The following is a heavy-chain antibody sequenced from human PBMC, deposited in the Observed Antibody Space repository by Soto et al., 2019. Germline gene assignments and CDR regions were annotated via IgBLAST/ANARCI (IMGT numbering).Heavy chain of an antibody. CDR1: GFTFNSNW. V-gene: IGHV3-7*01. CDR2: INQDGSEK. CDR3: SKSLDY. J-gene: IGHJ4*02. Sequence: LRLSCAASGFTFNSNWMDWVRQAPGKGLEWVANINQDGSEKNYVDSVKGRFTISRDNAKNSLYLQMSSLTAEDSALYYCSKSLDYWGQGALVTVSS.